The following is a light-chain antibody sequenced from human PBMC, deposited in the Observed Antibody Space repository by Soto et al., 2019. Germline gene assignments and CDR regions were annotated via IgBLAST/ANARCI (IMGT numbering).Light chain of an antibody. CDR1: SSDVGGYNY. V-gene: IGLV2-8*01. Sequence: LTQPPSASGYPGQAVTISCTGTSSDVGGYNYVSWYQQHPGKAPKLMIYEVSKRPSGVPDRFSGSKSGNTASLTVSGLQAEDEADYYCSSYAGSNNYVFGTGTKVTVL. CDR3: SSYAGSNNYV. CDR2: EVS. J-gene: IGLJ1*01.